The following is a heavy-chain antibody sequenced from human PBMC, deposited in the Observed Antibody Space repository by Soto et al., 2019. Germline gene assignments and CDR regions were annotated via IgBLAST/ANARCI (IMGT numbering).Heavy chain of an antibody. D-gene: IGHD2-15*01. V-gene: IGHV4-59*08. J-gene: IGHJ4*02. CDR2: IYYSGST. Sequence: SETLSLTCTVSGGSISSYYWSWIRQPPGKGLEWIGYIYYSGSTNYNPSLKSRVTISVDTSKNQFSLKLSSVTAADTAVYYCARHASDCSGSSCSSFYPDYLGQGTLVTVPS. CDR3: ARHASDCSGSSCSSFYPDY. CDR1: GGSISSYY.